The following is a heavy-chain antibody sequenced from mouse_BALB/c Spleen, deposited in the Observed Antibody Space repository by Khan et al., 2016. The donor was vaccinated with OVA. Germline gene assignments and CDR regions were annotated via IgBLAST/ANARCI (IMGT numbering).Heavy chain of an antibody. J-gene: IGHJ4*01. Sequence: LVESGPELKKPGETVKISCKASGYTFTNYGMNWVKQAPGRGLKWMGWINTYTGEPTYADDFKGRFVFSLETSASTAYLQINNLKNEDTATYFCARPPNFSYVMGYWGQGTSVTVSS. CDR3: ARPPNFSYVMGY. CDR2: INTYTGEP. CDR1: GYTFTNYG. V-gene: IGHV9-3-1*01. D-gene: IGHD4-1*02.